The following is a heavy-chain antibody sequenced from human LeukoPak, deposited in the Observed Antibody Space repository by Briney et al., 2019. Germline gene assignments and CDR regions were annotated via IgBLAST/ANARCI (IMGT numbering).Heavy chain of an antibody. Sequence: ASAKVSCKTSGYTFTAYYIHWVRQAPGQGLEWMGWINPNSGGTNYAQNFQGRVTMTRDTSINTAHMELSRLSSDDTAVFYCAREEGTHYTDSSGYYPLDYWGPGTLVTVSS. CDR2: INPNSGGT. D-gene: IGHD3-22*01. CDR1: GYTFTAYY. V-gene: IGHV1-2*02. CDR3: AREEGTHYTDSSGYYPLDY. J-gene: IGHJ4*02.